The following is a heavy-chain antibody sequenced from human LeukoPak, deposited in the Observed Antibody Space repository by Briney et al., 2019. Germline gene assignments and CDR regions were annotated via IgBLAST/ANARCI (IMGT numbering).Heavy chain of an antibody. V-gene: IGHV1-46*01. J-gene: IGHJ5*02. D-gene: IGHD2-21*02. Sequence: ASVKVSCKASGYTFTSYYMHWVRQAPGQGLEWMGIINPSGGSTSYAQKFQGRVTMTRDTSTSTVYMELSSLRSEDTAVYYCARDRNSVGGDHNWFDPWGQGTLVTVSS. CDR3: ARDRNSVGGDHNWFDP. CDR2: INPSGGST. CDR1: GYTFTSYY.